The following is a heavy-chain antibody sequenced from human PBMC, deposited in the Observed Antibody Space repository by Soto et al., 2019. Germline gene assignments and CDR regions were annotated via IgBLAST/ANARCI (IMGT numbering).Heavy chain of an antibody. CDR3: ARDGVYYDFWSGYTQTYYYYYYMDV. CDR1: GGSISSSSYY. D-gene: IGHD3-3*01. V-gene: IGHV4-39*07. Sequence: SETLSLTCTVSGGSISSSSYYWGWIRQPPGKGLEWIGSIYYSGSTYYNPSLKSRVTMTRDTSTSTVYMELSSLRSEDTAVYYCARDGVYYDFWSGYTQTYYYYYYMDVWGKGTTVTVSS. J-gene: IGHJ6*03. CDR2: IYYSGST.